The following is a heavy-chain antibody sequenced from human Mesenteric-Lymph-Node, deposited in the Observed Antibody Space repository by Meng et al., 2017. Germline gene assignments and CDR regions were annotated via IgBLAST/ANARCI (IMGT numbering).Heavy chain of an antibody. Sequence: VQLQESGPGLVRPSETLSLTCTVSGGSVSSGNYYWSWIRQPPGKGLEWIGYIHHSGSAYYNPSLKSRVSISVDTSKNQFSLNLNSMTAADTAVYYCASFDHIPRRNYFDYWGQGTLVTVSS. J-gene: IGHJ4*02. CDR2: IHHSGSA. D-gene: IGHD2-21*01. CDR1: GGSVSSGNYY. CDR3: ASFDHIPRRNYFDY. V-gene: IGHV4-30-4*01.